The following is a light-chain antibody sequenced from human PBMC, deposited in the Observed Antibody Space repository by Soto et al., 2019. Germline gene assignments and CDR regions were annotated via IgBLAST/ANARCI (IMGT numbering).Light chain of an antibody. J-gene: IGLJ1*01. V-gene: IGLV1-51*01. CDR2: DDN. CDR3: GSGDSSLSAYV. CDR1: SSNIGGNS. Sequence: SLLTQQPTLSAAPGHKVTISCSGSSSNIGGNSVSWNQQLPGTALKLLIYDDNKRPSGIPGRFSGSKSGASATPGITGFQTGDEGDYYCGSGDSSLSAYVFXNGTKVTVL.